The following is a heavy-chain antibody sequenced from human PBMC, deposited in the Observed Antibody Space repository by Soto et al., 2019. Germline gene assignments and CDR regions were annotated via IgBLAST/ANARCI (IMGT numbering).Heavy chain of an antibody. D-gene: IGHD5-18*01. J-gene: IGHJ6*02. V-gene: IGHV4-34*01. Sequence: SETLSLTCAVYGGSFSGYYWSWIRQPPGKGLEWIGEINHSGSTNYNPSLKSRATISVDTSKNQFSLKLSSVTAADTAVYYCARGRRIQLWLGDYYYYGMDVWGQGTTVTVSS. CDR1: GGSFSGYY. CDR3: ARGRRIQLWLGDYYYYGMDV. CDR2: INHSGST.